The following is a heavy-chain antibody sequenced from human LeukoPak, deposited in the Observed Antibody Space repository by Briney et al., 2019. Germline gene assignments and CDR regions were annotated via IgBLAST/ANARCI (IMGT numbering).Heavy chain of an antibody. Sequence: GGSLRLSCAASGFTFSDYYMSWIRQAPGKGLEWVSYISSSGSTIYYADSVKGRFTISRDNAKNSLYLQMNSLRAEDTAVYYCARYSSGWWGTKYYFDYRGQGTLVTVSS. CDR3: ARYSSGWWGTKYYFDY. CDR2: ISSSGSTI. V-gene: IGHV3-11*01. D-gene: IGHD6-19*01. J-gene: IGHJ4*02. CDR1: GFTFSDYY.